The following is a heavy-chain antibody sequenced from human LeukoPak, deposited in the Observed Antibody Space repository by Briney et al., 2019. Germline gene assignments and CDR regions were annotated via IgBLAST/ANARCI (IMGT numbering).Heavy chain of an antibody. CDR1: GGTFSSYA. CDR2: INPNSGGT. V-gene: IGHV1-2*02. D-gene: IGHD6-25*01. CDR3: ARDRAAYAFDI. J-gene: IGHJ3*02. Sequence: ASVKVSCKASGGTFSSYAISWVRQAPGQGLEWMGWINPNSGGTNYAQKFQGRVTMTRDTSISTAYMELSRLRSDDTAVYYCARDRAAYAFDIWGQGTMVTVSS.